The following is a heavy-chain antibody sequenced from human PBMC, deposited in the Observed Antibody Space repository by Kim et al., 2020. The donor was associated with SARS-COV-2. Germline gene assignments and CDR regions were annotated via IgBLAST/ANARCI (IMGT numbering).Heavy chain of an antibody. CDR3: ARDLPETFYGMDV. Sequence: YAQKFQGRVTMTRDTSTSTVYMELSSLRSEDTAVYYCARDLPETFYGMDVWGQGTTVTVSS. J-gene: IGHJ6*02. V-gene: IGHV1-46*01.